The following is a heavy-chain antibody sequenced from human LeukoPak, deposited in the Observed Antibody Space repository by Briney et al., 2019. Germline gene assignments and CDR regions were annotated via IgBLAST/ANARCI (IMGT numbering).Heavy chain of an antibody. J-gene: IGHJ4*02. V-gene: IGHV3-48*03. CDR1: GFTFSSYE. CDR2: ISSSGSTI. Sequence: GGSLRLSCAASGFTFSSYEMNWVRQAPGKGLEWVSYISSSGSTIYYADSVKGRFTTSRDNAKNSVYLEMNSLRADDTAVYYCARSARLMKGVVEVTALDDWGQGTLVTVSS. D-gene: IGHD3-3*01. CDR3: ARSARLMKGVVEVTALDD.